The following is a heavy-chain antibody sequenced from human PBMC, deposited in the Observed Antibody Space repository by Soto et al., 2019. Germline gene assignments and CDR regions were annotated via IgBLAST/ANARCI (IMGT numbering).Heavy chain of an antibody. D-gene: IGHD4-17*01. CDR3: ARGSRPTVVTERLPFDY. J-gene: IGHJ4*02. V-gene: IGHV1-18*01. CDR2: ISAYNGNT. Sequence: QVQLVQSGAEVRKPGASVKVSCKASGYTFTSYGISWVRQAPGQGLEWMGWISAYNGNTNYAQKLQGRVTMTTDTSTSTAYMELRSLRSDDTAVYYCARGSRPTVVTERLPFDYWGQGTLVTVSS. CDR1: GYTFTSYG.